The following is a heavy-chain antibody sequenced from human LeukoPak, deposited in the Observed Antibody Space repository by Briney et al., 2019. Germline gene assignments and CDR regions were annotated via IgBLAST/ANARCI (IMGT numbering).Heavy chain of an antibody. CDR2: IYYSGST. CDR1: GGSFSGYY. CDR3: ARAEYSSSWYYFDY. V-gene: IGHV4-59*01. J-gene: IGHJ4*02. Sequence: SETLSLTCAVYGGSFSGYYWSWIRQPPGKGLEWIGYIYYSGSTIYNPSLKSRVTISVDTSKNQFSLKLSSVTAADTAVYYCARAEYSSSWYYFDYWGQGTLVTVSS. D-gene: IGHD6-13*01.